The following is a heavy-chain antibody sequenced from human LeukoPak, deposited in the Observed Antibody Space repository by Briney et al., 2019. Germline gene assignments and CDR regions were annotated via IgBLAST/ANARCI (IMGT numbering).Heavy chain of an antibody. J-gene: IGHJ4*02. Sequence: PGGSLRLSCAASGFIVSSKYISWVRLAPGKGLEWVSAIYTSGSTYYADSVEGRFTISRDNSKNTVYLQMNSLRVEDTAVYYCARSQVRGTFDYWGQGTLVTASS. CDR2: IYTSGST. CDR3: ARSQVRGTFDY. V-gene: IGHV3-66*01. CDR1: GFIVSSKY.